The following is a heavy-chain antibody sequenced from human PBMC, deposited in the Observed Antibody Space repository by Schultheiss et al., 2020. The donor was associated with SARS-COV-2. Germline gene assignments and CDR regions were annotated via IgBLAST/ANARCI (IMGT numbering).Heavy chain of an antibody. CDR3: ARSRRPQTYNWFDP. Sequence: ASVKVSCKASGYTFIRHGMSWVRQAPGQGLEWMGWISGDNGNTNYAQKFQGRVTITADESTSTAYMELSSLRSEDTAVYYCARSRRPQTYNWFDPWGQGTLVTVSS. CDR1: GYTFIRHG. V-gene: IGHV1-18*01. J-gene: IGHJ5*02. CDR2: ISGDNGNT.